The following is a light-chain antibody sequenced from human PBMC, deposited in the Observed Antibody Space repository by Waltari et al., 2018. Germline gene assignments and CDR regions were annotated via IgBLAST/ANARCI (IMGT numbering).Light chain of an antibody. CDR1: QDIRKE. CDR2: AAS. V-gene: IGKV1-6*01. Sequence: AIQMTQSPSSLSASVGERVSITCRASQDIRKELAWYQQKPGKAPKHLIYAASSLHVGVPSGFSGSGSGTDFTLTISSLQPEDFATYYCLQDYTYPPWTFGQGTKVEI. J-gene: IGKJ1*01. CDR3: LQDYTYPPWT.